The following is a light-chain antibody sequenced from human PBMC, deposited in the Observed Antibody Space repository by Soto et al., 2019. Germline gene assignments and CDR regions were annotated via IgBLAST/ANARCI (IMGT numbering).Light chain of an antibody. Sequence: DIVLTQSPLSLPVTPGEPASISCRSSQSLLDSNGYNYLDWYLQKPGQSPQLLIYLGSNRASGVPDRFSGSGSGTEFTLKISRVEAEDVGIYYCIQGLQTPLTFGGGTKVEIK. V-gene: IGKV2-28*01. CDR3: IQGLQTPLT. CDR2: LGS. J-gene: IGKJ4*01. CDR1: QSLLDSNGYNY.